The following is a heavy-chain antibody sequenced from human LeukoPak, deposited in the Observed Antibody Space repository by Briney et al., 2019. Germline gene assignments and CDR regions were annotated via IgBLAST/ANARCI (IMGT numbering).Heavy chain of an antibody. CDR2: ISGSGGST. CDR3: AKDGMVRGVKPYYFDY. CDR1: GFTFGSHA. V-gene: IGHV3-23*01. Sequence: GRSLRLSCAASGFTFGSHAMSWDRQAPGKGLEWVSAISGSGGSTYYADSVKDRFTISRDNSKNTLYLQLNSLRAEGMAVYYCAKDGMVRGVKPYYFDYWGQGTLVTVSS. J-gene: IGHJ4*02. D-gene: IGHD3-10*01.